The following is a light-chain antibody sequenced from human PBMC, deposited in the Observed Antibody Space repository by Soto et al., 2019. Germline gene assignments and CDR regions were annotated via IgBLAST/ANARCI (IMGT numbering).Light chain of an antibody. CDR3: QQFSSYAFS. J-gene: IGKJ4*01. CDR2: DAS. Sequence: EFVLTQSPGTLSLSPGERATLSCRASQTVRNNYLAWYQQKPGQAPRLLIYDASSRATGIPDRFSGGGSGTDFTLTISRLEPEDFAVYYCQQFSSYAFSFGGGAKVDIK. CDR1: QTVRNNY. V-gene: IGKV3-20*01.